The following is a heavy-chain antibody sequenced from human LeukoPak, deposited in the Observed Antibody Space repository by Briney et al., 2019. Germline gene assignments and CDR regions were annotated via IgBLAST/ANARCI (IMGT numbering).Heavy chain of an antibody. Sequence: ASVKVSCKASGYTFTSYGISWVRQAPGQGLEWMGWISAYNGNTNYAQKLQGRVTMTTDTSTSTAYMELRSLRSDDTAVYYCARDGTYYYDSSGYSDFDYWGQGTLVTVSS. D-gene: IGHD3-22*01. V-gene: IGHV1-18*01. CDR1: GYTFTSYG. CDR2: ISAYNGNT. J-gene: IGHJ4*02. CDR3: ARDGTYYYDSSGYSDFDY.